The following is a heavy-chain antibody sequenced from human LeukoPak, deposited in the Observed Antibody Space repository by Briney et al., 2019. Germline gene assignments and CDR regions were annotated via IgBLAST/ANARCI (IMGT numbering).Heavy chain of an antibody. CDR1: GFTFSSYA. J-gene: IGHJ3*02. V-gene: IGHV3-30-3*01. CDR2: ISYDGSNK. CDR3: ARERRSGWSAFDI. D-gene: IGHD6-19*01. Sequence: GGSLRLSCAASGFTFSSYAMRWVRQAPGKGLEWVAVISYDGSNKYYADSVKGRFTISRDNSKNTLYLQMNSLRAEDTAVYYCARERRSGWSAFDIWGQGTMVTVSS.